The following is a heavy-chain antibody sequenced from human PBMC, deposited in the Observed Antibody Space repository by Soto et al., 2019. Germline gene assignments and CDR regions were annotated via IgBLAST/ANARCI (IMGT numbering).Heavy chain of an antibody. CDR2: IYYSGST. D-gene: IGHD5-12*01. Sequence: PSETLSLTCTVSGGSISSYYWGWIRQPPGKGLEWIGYIYYSGSTNYNPSLKSRVTISVDTSKNQFSLKLSSVTAADTAVYYCARDKAQYSGYDFPYYYYMDVWGKGTTVTVSS. V-gene: IGHV4-59*01. CDR1: GGSISSYY. CDR3: ARDKAQYSGYDFPYYYYMDV. J-gene: IGHJ6*03.